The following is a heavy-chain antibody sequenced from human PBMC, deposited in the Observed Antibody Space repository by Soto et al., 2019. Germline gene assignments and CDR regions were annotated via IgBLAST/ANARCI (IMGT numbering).Heavy chain of an antibody. Sequence: PSETLSLTCAVSSGSISSSNWWSWVRQPPGKGLEWIGEIYHSGSTNYNPSLKSRVTISVDKSKNQFSLKLSSVTAADTAVYYCARWLSGWNLRGFDYWGQGTLVTVSS. CDR1: SGSISSSNW. V-gene: IGHV4-4*02. J-gene: IGHJ4*02. CDR2: IYHSGST. CDR3: ARWLSGWNLRGFDY. D-gene: IGHD6-19*01.